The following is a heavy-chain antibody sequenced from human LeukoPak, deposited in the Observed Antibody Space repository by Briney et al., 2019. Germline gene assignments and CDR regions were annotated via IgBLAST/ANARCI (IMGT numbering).Heavy chain of an antibody. V-gene: IGHV3-11*03. J-gene: IGHJ2*01. CDR2: IDSSSSYT. CDR3: ASGRYSSTWYY. Sequence: PGGSLRLSCAASGFTFSDYYLSWIRQAPGKGLEWVSNIDSSSSYTNYADSVKGRFTISRDNAKNSLYLQMNSLRAEDTAVYYCASGRYSSTWYYWGRGTLVTVSS. D-gene: IGHD6-13*01. CDR1: GFTFSDYY.